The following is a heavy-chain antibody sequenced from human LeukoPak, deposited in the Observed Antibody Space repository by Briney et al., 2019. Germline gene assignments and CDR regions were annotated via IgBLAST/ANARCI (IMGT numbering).Heavy chain of an antibody. CDR3: TRHSSGYPEGGYFDY. Sequence: GGSLRLSRAASGFTFSSYAMHWVRQAPGKGLEWVAVISYDGSNKYYADSVKGRFTISRDNSKNTLYLQMNSLRAEDTAVYYCTRHSSGYPEGGYFDYWGQGTLVTVSS. V-gene: IGHV3-30-3*01. J-gene: IGHJ4*02. CDR1: GFTFSSYA. CDR2: ISYDGSNK. D-gene: IGHD3-22*01.